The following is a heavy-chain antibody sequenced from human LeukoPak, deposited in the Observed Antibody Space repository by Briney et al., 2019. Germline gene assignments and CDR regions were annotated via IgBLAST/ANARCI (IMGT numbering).Heavy chain of an antibody. CDR3: AVASQYSSGPKFYYFDY. Sequence: ASVKVSCKASGGTFSSYAISWVRQASGQGLEWMGRIIPILGIANYAQKFQGRVTITADKSTSTAYMELSSLRSEDTAVYYCAVASQYSSGPKFYYFDYWGQGTLVTVSS. V-gene: IGHV1-69*04. D-gene: IGHD6-19*01. CDR1: GGTFSSYA. J-gene: IGHJ4*02. CDR2: IIPILGIA.